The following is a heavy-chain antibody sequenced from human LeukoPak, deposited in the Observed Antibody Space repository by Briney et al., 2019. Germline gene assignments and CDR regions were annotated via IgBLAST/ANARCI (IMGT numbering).Heavy chain of an antibody. J-gene: IGHJ4*02. CDR3: ARLSGTAAGLDY. CDR2: IYYSGST. V-gene: IGHV4-39*01. Sequence: VKPSETLSLTCTVSGGSISSSSYYRGWIRQPPGKGLEWIGSIYYSGSTYYNPSLKSRVTISVDTSKNQFSLKLSSVTAADTAVYYCARLSGTAAGLDYWGQGTLVTVSS. CDR1: GGSISSSSYY. D-gene: IGHD6-13*01.